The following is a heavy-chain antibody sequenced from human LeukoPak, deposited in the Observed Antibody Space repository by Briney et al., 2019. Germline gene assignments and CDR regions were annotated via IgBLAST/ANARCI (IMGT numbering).Heavy chain of an antibody. J-gene: IGHJ6*03. D-gene: IGHD2-2*01. CDR1: GFTVSSSY. CDR2: FYGDGNT. Sequence: GGSLRLSCAASGFTVSSSYMSWVRQAPGKGLDWVAIFYGDGNTYYADSVRGRFTISRDNSKNTLDLQMNSLRAEDTAVYYCARDSSTWPYYYMDVWGKGTTVTVSS. V-gene: IGHV3-53*01. CDR3: ARDSSTWPYYYMDV.